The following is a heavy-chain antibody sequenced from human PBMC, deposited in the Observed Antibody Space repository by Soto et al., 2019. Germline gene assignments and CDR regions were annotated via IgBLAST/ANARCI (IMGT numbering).Heavy chain of an antibody. J-gene: IGHJ6*02. CDR1: GYSFTSYW. Sequence: GESLKISCKGSGYSFTSYWIGWVRQMPGKGLEWKGIIYPGDSDTRYSPSFQGQVTISADKSISTAYLQWSSLKASDTAMYYCARQSNYYYYGMDVWGQGTTVTVSS. CDR2: IYPGDSDT. V-gene: IGHV5-51*01. CDR3: ARQSNYYYYGMDV.